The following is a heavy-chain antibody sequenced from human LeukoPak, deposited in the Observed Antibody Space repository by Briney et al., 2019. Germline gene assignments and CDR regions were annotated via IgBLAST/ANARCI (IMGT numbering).Heavy chain of an antibody. CDR3: ARDSYYYMDV. CDR1: GYTFTNYD. Sequence: ASVKVSCXASGYTFTNYDINWVRQATGQGLEWMGWMNPNSGNTGYAQKFQGRVTITRNTSISTAYMELSSLRSDDTAVYYCARDSYYYMDVWGKGTTVTVSS. V-gene: IGHV1-8*03. CDR2: MNPNSGNT. D-gene: IGHD4-11*01. J-gene: IGHJ6*03.